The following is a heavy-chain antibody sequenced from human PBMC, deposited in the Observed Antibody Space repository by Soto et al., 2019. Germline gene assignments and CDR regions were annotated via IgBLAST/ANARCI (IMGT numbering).Heavy chain of an antibody. CDR2: ISAYNGNT. D-gene: IGHD4-17*01. Sequence: QVQLVQSGAEVKKPGASVKVSCKASGYTFTSYGISWVRQAPGQGLEWMGWISAYNGNTNYAQKLQGRVTMTTDTPTTXAYMELRSLRSDDTAVYYCARDQFAYGGNHDAFDTWGQGTMVTVSS. CDR1: GYTFTSYG. J-gene: IGHJ3*02. CDR3: ARDQFAYGGNHDAFDT. V-gene: IGHV1-18*01.